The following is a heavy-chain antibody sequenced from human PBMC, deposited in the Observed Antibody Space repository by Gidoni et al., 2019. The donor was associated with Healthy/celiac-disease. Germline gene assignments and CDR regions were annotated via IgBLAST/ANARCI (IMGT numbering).Heavy chain of an antibody. J-gene: IGHJ3*02. CDR2: ISGSGGST. CDR3: AKEDTGGAFDI. D-gene: IGHD5-18*01. V-gene: IGHV3-23*01. Sequence: APGKGLEWVSAISGSGGSTYYADSVKGRFTISRDNSKNTLYLQLNSLRVEDTAVYYCAKEDTGGAFDIWGQGTMVNVSS.